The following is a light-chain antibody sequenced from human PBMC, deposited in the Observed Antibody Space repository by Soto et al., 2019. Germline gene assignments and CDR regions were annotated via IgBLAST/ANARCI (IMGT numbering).Light chain of an antibody. J-gene: IGKJ4*01. CDR1: QSISNY. V-gene: IGKV1-39*01. Sequence: DIQMTQSPSSLSASVGDRVTITCRASQSISNYLNWYQQKPGKAPNLLIYAASSLQSGVPSRFSCSGSGTDFTLTISSLQPEEFATYDCQQSYSTPLTFGGGTKVEV. CDR3: QQSYSTPLT. CDR2: AAS.